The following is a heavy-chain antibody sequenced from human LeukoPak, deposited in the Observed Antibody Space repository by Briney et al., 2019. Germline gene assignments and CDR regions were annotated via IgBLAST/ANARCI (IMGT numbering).Heavy chain of an antibody. V-gene: IGHV3-7*01. D-gene: IGHD3-3*01. Sequence: GGSLRLSCAASGFTFSSYWMSWVRQAPGKGLEWVANIEQDGSEKNYLDSVKGRFTISRDNAKNSLYLQMNSLRAEDTAVYYCARDGEWLRKFDYWGQGTLVTVSS. CDR1: GFTFSSYW. CDR3: ARDGEWLRKFDY. CDR2: IEQDGSEK. J-gene: IGHJ4*02.